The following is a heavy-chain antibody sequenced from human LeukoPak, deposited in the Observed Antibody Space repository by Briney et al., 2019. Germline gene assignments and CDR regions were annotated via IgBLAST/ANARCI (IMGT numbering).Heavy chain of an antibody. Sequence: SETLSLTCSFSGYSISSGYYWGWIRQPPGQGLEWIGNIYHSGSTYYNPSLKSRVTISVDTSKNQFSLKLSSVTAADTAVYYCARGTRLRYYYGSGSFHYWGQGTLVTVSS. D-gene: IGHD3-10*01. CDR1: GYSISSGYY. CDR3: ARGTRLRYYYGSGSFHY. V-gene: IGHV4-38-2*02. CDR2: IYHSGST. J-gene: IGHJ4*02.